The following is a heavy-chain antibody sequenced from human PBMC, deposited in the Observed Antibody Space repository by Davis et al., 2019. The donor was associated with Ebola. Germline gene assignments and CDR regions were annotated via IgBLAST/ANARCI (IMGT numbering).Heavy chain of an antibody. Sequence: PGGSLRLSCAASGFTFSSYAMSWVRQAPGKGLVWVSRIHSDGSSTNYADSVKGRFTISRDNAKNTLYLQMNSLGAEDTAVYYCARAQTRFAGFDYWGQGTLVTVSS. CDR1: GFTFSSYA. D-gene: IGHD1-14*01. CDR2: IHSDGSST. CDR3: ARAQTRFAGFDY. V-gene: IGHV3-74*01. J-gene: IGHJ4*02.